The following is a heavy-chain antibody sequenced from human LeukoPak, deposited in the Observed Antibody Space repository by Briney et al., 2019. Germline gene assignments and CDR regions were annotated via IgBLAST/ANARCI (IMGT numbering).Heavy chain of an antibody. CDR2: IYYSGST. CDR1: GGSISSSSYY. CDR3: ARVLAGGYCSGGSCPTAAFDI. J-gene: IGHJ3*02. V-gene: IGHV4-39*07. Sequence: SETLSLTCTVSGGSISSSSYYWGWIRQPPGKGLEWIGSIYYSGSTYYNPSLKSRVTLSVDTSKNQFSLKLSSVTAADTAVYYCARVLAGGYCSGGSCPTAAFDIWGQGTMVTVSS. D-gene: IGHD2-15*01.